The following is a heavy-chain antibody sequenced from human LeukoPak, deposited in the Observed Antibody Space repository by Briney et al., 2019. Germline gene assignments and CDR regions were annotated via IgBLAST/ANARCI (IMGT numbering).Heavy chain of an antibody. CDR3: TAPHDSEAFDL. CDR1: GFTFSDSP. CDR2: IRSKDNNYAT. Sequence: GGSLTLSCVASGFTFSDSPMHWVRQASGKGLEWVGRIRSKDNNYATTYTASVEGRLTISRDDSKNTEYLHMSSLRSEDTAVYYCTAPHDSEAFDLWGQGTMATVSS. D-gene: IGHD2-21*02. V-gene: IGHV3-73*01. J-gene: IGHJ3*01.